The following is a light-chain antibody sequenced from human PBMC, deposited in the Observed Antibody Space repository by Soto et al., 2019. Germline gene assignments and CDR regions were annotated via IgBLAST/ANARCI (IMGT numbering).Light chain of an antibody. CDR3: SSYAGSNNVV. Sequence: QSALSQPHSASGSPGQSVTISCTGTSSDVGGYNYVSWYQQHPGKAPTLMIYEVSKRPSGVPDRFSGSNSGNTASLTVSGLQAEDDSDYYCSSYAGSNNVVFGGGTKLTVL. V-gene: IGLV2-8*01. J-gene: IGLJ2*01. CDR1: SSDVGGYNY. CDR2: EVS.